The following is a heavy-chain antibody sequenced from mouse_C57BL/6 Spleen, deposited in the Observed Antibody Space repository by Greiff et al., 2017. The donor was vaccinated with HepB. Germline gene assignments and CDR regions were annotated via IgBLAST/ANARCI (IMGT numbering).Heavy chain of an antibody. CDR1: GFSLTSYA. Sequence: VKVVESGPGLVAPSQSLSITCTVSGFSLTSYAISWVRQPPGKGLEWLGVIWTGGGTNYNSALKSRLSISKDNSKSQVFLKMNSLQTDDTARYYCARHPSSGYPSYAMDYWGQGTSVTVSS. J-gene: IGHJ4*01. CDR2: IWTGGGT. D-gene: IGHD3-2*02. CDR3: ARHPSSGYPSYAMDY. V-gene: IGHV2-9-1*01.